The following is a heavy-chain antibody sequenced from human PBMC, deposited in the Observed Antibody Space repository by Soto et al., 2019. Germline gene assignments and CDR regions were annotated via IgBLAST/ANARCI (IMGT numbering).Heavy chain of an antibody. CDR3: ARTMYYYDSSGYYPDY. CDR2: IYPGDSDT. CDR1: GYSFTIYC. V-gene: IGHV5-51*01. Sequence: GESLKISCNGSGYSFTIYCIGWVRQMPGKGLEWMGIIYPGDSDTRYSPSFQDQVTISADKSISTAYLQWSSLKASDTAMYYCARTMYYYDSSGYYPDYWGQGTLVTVSS. D-gene: IGHD3-22*01. J-gene: IGHJ4*02.